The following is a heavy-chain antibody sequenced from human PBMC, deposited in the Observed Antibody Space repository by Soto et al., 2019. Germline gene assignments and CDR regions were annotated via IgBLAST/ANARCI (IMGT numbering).Heavy chain of an antibody. CDR2: ISYDGSNK. J-gene: IGHJ6*02. Sequence: GGSLRLSCAASGFTFSSYGMHWVRQAPGKGLEWVAVISYDGSNKYYADSVKGRFTISRDNSKNTLYLQMNSLRAEDTAVYYCASLYGSGSYYNFNGMDVWGQGTTVTVSS. V-gene: IGHV3-30*03. D-gene: IGHD3-10*01. CDR3: ASLYGSGSYYNFNGMDV. CDR1: GFTFSSYG.